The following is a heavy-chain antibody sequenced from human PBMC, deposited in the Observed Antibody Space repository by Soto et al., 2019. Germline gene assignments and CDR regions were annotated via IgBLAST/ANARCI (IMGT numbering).Heavy chain of an antibody. V-gene: IGHV4-39*01. CDR3: ARQVDWFDP. CDR2: IYYSGST. CDR1: GGSISSSSYY. Sequence: SETLSLTCTVLGGSISSSSYYWGWIRQPPGKGLEWIGSIYYSGSTYYNPSLKSRVTISVDTSKNQFSLKLSSVTAADTAVYYCARQVDWFDPWGQGTLVTVSS. J-gene: IGHJ5*02. D-gene: IGHD2-15*01.